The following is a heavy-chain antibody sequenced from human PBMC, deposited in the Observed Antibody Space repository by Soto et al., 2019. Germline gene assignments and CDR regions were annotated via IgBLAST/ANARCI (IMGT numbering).Heavy chain of an antibody. CDR3: ARERKSYYGSGSYSGSIDY. D-gene: IGHD3-10*01. CDR2: IWYDGSNK. Sequence: QVQLVESGGGVVQPGRSLRLSCAAPGFTFSSYGMHWVRQAPGKGLEWVAVIWYDGSNKYYADSVKGRFTISRDNSKNTLYLQMNSLRAEDTAVYYCARERKSYYGSGSYSGSIDYWGQGTLVTVSS. V-gene: IGHV3-33*01. J-gene: IGHJ4*02. CDR1: GFTFSSYG.